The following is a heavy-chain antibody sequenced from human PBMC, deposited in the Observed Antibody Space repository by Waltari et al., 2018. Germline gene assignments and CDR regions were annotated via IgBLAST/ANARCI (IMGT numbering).Heavy chain of an antibody. D-gene: IGHD1-26*01. J-gene: IGHJ3*02. Sequence: QVQLQESGPGLVKPSETLSLTCTVSGGSISSYYWSWIRQPPGKGLEWIGYIYYGGSTNYNPSLKSRVTISVDRSKNQFSLKLSSVTAADTAVYYCARGSGLSADAFDIWGQGTMVTVSS. CDR3: ARGSGLSADAFDI. CDR1: GGSISSYY. CDR2: IYYGGST. V-gene: IGHV4-59*01.